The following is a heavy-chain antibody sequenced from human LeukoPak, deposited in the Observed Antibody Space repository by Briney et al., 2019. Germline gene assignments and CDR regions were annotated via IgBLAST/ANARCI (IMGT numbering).Heavy chain of an antibody. CDR2: IYYSGST. D-gene: IGHD6-19*01. J-gene: IGHJ5*02. CDR1: GGSISSYY. CDR3: ARDRRRAAVAGVIDP. Sequence: PSETLSLTCTVSGGSISSYYWSWIRQPPGKGLEWIGYIYYSGSTNYSPSLKSRVTVSVDNSRNDFSLSLTSVSAADTAVYYCARDRRRAAVAGVIDPWGQGTLVTVSS. V-gene: IGHV4-59*01.